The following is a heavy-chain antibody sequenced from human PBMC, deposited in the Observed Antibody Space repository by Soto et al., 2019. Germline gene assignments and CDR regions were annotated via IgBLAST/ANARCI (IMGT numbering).Heavy chain of an antibody. CDR1: GFSLSGSGMR. Sequence: SGPTLVNPTQTLTLTCTVSGFSLSGSGMRVTWIRQPPGKALEWLARIDWEDTKLYSTSLKTRLTISKDTSKNQVVLTMTNVDPADTGTYYCARAFYGMDVWGQGTTVTV. CDR2: IDWEDTK. J-gene: IGHJ6*02. V-gene: IGHV2-70*04. CDR3: ARAFYGMDV.